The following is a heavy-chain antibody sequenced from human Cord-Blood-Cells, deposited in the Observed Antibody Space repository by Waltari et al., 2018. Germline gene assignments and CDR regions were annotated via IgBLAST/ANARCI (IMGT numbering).Heavy chain of an antibody. CDR3: ARRCSSTSCYFRVDY. CDR2: IYYSGST. Sequence: QLQLQESGPGLVKPSETLSLTCTVSGGSISSSSYYWGWIRQPPGKGLEWIGGIYYSGSTYYTPSHKSRVTISVDTSKNQFSLKLSSVTAADTAVYYCARRCSSTSCYFRVDYWGQGTLVTVSS. V-gene: IGHV4-39*01. D-gene: IGHD2-2*01. CDR1: GGSISSSSYY. J-gene: IGHJ4*02.